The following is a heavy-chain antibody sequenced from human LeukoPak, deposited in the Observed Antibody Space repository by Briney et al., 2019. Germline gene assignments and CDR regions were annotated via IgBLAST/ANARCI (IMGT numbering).Heavy chain of an antibody. CDR1: GFTFSSYA. J-gene: IGHJ6*02. D-gene: IGHD6-19*01. Sequence: GRSLRLSCAASGFTFSSYAMDWVRQAPGKGLEWVSYISSSGSTIHYADSVKGRFTISRDNAKNSLYLQMNSLRAEDTAVYYCAREGAVANYYYGLDVWGQGTTVTVSS. CDR2: ISSSGSTI. V-gene: IGHV3-48*03. CDR3: AREGAVANYYYGLDV.